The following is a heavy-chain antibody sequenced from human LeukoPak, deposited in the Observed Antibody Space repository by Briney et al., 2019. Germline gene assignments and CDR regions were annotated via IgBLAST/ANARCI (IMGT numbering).Heavy chain of an antibody. CDR1: GFTFSSSG. CDR2: ISGSGSNT. CDR3: AREAGPN. V-gene: IGHV3-23*01. J-gene: IGHJ4*02. Sequence: GGSLRLSCAASGFTFSSSGMTWVRQVPGKGLEWVASISGSGSNTYYTDSAKGRFTVSRDNSKNTLYLQMNSLRAEDTAVYYCAREAGPNWGQGTLVTVSS.